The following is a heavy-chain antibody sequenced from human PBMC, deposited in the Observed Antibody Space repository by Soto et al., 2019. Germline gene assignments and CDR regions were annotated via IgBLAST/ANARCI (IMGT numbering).Heavy chain of an antibody. Sequence: GASVKVSCKASGGTFSSYAISWVRQAPGQGLEWMGGIIPIFGTANYAQKFQGRVTITADESTSTAYMELSSLRSEDTAVYYCASWTMIRDAFDIWGQGTMVTVSS. CDR2: IIPIFGTA. CDR1: GGTFSSYA. V-gene: IGHV1-69*13. J-gene: IGHJ3*02. CDR3: ASWTMIRDAFDI. D-gene: IGHD3-22*01.